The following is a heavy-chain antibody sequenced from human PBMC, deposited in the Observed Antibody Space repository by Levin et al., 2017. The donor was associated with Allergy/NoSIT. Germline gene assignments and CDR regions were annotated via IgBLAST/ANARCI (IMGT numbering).Heavy chain of an antibody. Sequence: TASETLSLTCTVSGASISSHHWSWIRQSAEKGLEWIGRIYINGGTNFNPSLKSRVTMSVDTSKNQFSLQLASVTAADTAVYYCARDRMIRGVIFWFDPWGQGTRVTVSS. CDR3: ARDRMIRGVIFWFDP. CDR2: IYINGGT. D-gene: IGHD3-10*01. V-gene: IGHV4-4*07. J-gene: IGHJ5*02. CDR1: GASISSHH.